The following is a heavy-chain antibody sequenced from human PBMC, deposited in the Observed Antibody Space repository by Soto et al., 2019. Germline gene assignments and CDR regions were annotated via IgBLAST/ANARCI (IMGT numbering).Heavy chain of an antibody. Sequence: GGSLRLSCAASGFTFSSYWMHWVRQAPGKGLVWVSRINSDGSSTSYADSVKGRFTISRDNAKNTLYLQMNSLRAEDTVVYYYAREFYGPSAYTDAFDIWGQGTMVTVSS. V-gene: IGHV3-74*01. J-gene: IGHJ3*02. CDR1: GFTFSSYW. CDR2: INSDGSST. D-gene: IGHD2-2*02. CDR3: AREFYGPSAYTDAFDI.